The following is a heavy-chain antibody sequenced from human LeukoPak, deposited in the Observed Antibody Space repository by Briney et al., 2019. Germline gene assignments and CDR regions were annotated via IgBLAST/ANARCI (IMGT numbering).Heavy chain of an antibody. CDR1: GYTFGNYW. CDR2: IYGDDFDT. D-gene: IGHD3-3*01. Sequence: GESLKISCQASGYTFGNYWIGWVRQQSGKGREGMGIIYGDDFDTRYSPSFQGQVTISADKSNRTAYLHWSSLKASDTAIYFCARSEWLLPRGGFDFWGQGTRVVVSS. J-gene: IGHJ4*02. V-gene: IGHV5-51*01. CDR3: ARSEWLLPRGGFDF.